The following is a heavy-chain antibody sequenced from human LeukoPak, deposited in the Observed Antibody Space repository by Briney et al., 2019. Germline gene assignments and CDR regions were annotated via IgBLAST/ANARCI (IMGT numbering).Heavy chain of an antibody. CDR1: GFTFSSYA. J-gene: IGHJ4*02. Sequence: GGSLRLSCAASGFTFSSYALSWVRQAPEKGLEWVSAISATGGSTYYADSVKGRFTISRDNSKNTLYLQMNSLRAEDTAMYYCAGYNCSATTCYTGGLDYWGQGTLVTVSS. V-gene: IGHV3-23*01. CDR2: ISATGGST. CDR3: AGYNCSATTCYTGGLDY. D-gene: IGHD2-2*02.